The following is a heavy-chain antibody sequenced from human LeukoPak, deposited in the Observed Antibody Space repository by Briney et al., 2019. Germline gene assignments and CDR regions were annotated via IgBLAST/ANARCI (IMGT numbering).Heavy chain of an antibody. CDR3: ARGEDYGDYFDY. J-gene: IGHJ4*02. V-gene: IGHV3-53*01. CDR2: VYSGGST. CDR1: GFAVGSNH. D-gene: IGHD4-17*01. Sequence: GGSLRLSCVASGFAVGSNHMSWVRQAPGKGLEWVSVVYSGGSTYYADSVRGRFTISRDNSKNTLYLQMNSLRAEDTAVYYCARGEDYGDYFDYWGQGTLVTVSS.